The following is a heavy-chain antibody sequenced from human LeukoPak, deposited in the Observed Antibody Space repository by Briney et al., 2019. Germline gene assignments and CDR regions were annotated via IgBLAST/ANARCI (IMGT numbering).Heavy chain of an antibody. CDR3: ATCRDEFGDYGFRC. J-gene: IGHJ4*02. D-gene: IGHD4-17*01. CDR2: IYVSWRT. CDR1: GDSISNNY. V-gene: IGHV4-59*01. Sequence: SETLSLTCTVSGDSISNNYWSWIRQPPGKGLEWVGYIYVSWRTEYNPSLTSRVTISADTSKNLFSLKFTSVAAADAALYYCATCRDEFGDYGFRCWGQGTLVTVS.